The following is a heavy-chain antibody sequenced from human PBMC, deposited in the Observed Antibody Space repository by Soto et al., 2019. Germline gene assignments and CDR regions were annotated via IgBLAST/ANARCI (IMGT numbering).Heavy chain of an antibody. CDR1: GFTFSSYW. CDR2: INTDGSGT. D-gene: IGHD3-22*01. V-gene: IGHV3-74*01. Sequence: GGSLRLSCAASGFTFSSYWMHWVRQAPGKGLVWVSRINTDGSGTTYADSVKGRFTISRDNAKNMVYLQMNSLRAEDTAVYYCARQRGYYDSSGYLFDYWGQGTLVTVS. J-gene: IGHJ4*02. CDR3: ARQRGYYDSSGYLFDY.